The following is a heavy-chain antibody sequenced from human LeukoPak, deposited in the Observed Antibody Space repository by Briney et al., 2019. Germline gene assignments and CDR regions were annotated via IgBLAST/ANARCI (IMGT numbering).Heavy chain of an antibody. CDR2: IYYSGST. D-gene: IGHD2-8*02. CDR3: ARGPPGDYYYGMDV. J-gene: IGHJ6*01. CDR1: YK. V-gene: IGHV4-59*01. Sequence: YKKSWIRQPPGKGLEWIGYIYYSGSTNYNPSLKSRVTISVDTSKNQFSLKLSSVTAADTAVYYCARGPPGDYYYGMDVWGHVTQVTVS.